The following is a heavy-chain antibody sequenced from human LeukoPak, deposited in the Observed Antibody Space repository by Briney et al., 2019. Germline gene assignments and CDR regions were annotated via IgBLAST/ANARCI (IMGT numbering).Heavy chain of an antibody. Sequence: SETLSLTCAVSGGSISISNWWSWVRQPPGKGLEWIGETYHRGTTNYHPSHKNRVTTSVDNYKHQFPQKLSSVTAADTAVYYCARGEIAAAGTLYFDYWGQGTLVTVSS. CDR2: TYHRGTT. V-gene: IGHV4-4*02. J-gene: IGHJ4*02. CDR3: ARGEIAAAGTLYFDY. D-gene: IGHD6-13*01. CDR1: GGSISISNW.